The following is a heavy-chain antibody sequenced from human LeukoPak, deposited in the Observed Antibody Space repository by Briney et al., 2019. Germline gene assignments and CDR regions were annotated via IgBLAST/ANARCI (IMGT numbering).Heavy chain of an antibody. CDR1: GYTFTSYG. J-gene: IGHJ4*02. CDR2: ISAYNGNT. CDR3: ARVSGSVRQLVQEYFDY. D-gene: IGHD6-13*01. Sequence: ASVKVSCKASGYTFTSYGISWVRQAPGQWLEWMGWISAYNGNTNYAQKLQGRVTMTTDTSTSTAYMELRSLRSDDTAVYYCARVSGSVRQLVQEYFDYWGQGTLVTVSS. V-gene: IGHV1-18*01.